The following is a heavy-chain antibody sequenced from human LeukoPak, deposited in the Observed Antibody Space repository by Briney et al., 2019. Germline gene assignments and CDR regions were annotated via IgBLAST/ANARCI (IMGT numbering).Heavy chain of an antibody. V-gene: IGHV4-61*01. CDR2: IYYTGST. CDR1: GDSVSSNSYY. Sequence: SETLSLTCSVSGDSVSSNSYYWSWIRQPPGKGLEWIGYIYYTGSTNYNPSLKSRVTMFVDMSKNQFSLRLSSVTAADTAVYYCARHRAYSSSSPFDYWGQGTLVTVSS. J-gene: IGHJ4*02. D-gene: IGHD6-6*01. CDR3: ARHRAYSSSSPFDY.